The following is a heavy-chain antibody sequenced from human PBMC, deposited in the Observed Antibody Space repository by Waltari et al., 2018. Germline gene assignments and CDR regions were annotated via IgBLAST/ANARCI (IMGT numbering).Heavy chain of an antibody. J-gene: IGHJ4*02. CDR2: IKPDGSEK. CDR1: GFPFRRHW. V-gene: IGHV3-7*03. CDR3: TRVGEKGDY. Sequence: EVQLVESGGALVEPGGSLRVSCVACGFPFRRHWVGWVRPAPGKGREWVANIKPDGSEKYYVDPGKGRFTISRDNAENSLYLQMNSLRAEDTAVYYCTRVGEKGDYWGQGTLVTVSS.